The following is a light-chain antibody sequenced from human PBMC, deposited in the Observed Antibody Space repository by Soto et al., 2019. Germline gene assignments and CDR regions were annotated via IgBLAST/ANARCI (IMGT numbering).Light chain of an antibody. V-gene: IGKV1-5*03. CDR2: KAS. J-gene: IGKJ1*01. Sequence: DIQMPQSTSTLSASVGDRVTITCRASQTIGTWLAWYQQKPGKAPKLLIYKASTLKSGVPSRFSGSGSGTEFTLTISSLQPDDFATYYCQQYNSYSEAFGQGTKVDIK. CDR1: QTIGTW. CDR3: QQYNSYSEA.